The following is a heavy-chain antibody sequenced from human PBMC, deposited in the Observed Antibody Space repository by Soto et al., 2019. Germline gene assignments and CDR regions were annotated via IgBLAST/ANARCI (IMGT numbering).Heavy chain of an antibody. J-gene: IGHJ4*02. D-gene: IGHD1-26*01. V-gene: IGHV3-23*01. CDR3: VKDSPLTGRYQDLDY. CDR2: ISGSGGST. Sequence: PGGSLRLSCAASGFTFSSYAMSWVRQAPGKGLEWVSAISGSGGSTYYADSVKGRFTISRDNSKNTLYLQMNSLRAEDTAVYYCVKDSPLTGRYQDLDYWGQGTLVTVSS. CDR1: GFTFSSYA.